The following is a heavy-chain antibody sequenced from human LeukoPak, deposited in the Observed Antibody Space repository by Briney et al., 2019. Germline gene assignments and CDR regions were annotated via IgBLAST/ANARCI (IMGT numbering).Heavy chain of an antibody. V-gene: IGHV3-21*01. J-gene: IGHJ4*02. D-gene: IGHD3-16*02. Sequence: PGGSLRLSCAASGFTLSSYSMNWVRQAPGKGLEWVSSISSSSSYIYYADSVKGRFTISRDNAKNSLYLQMNSLRAEDTAVYYCARDYDYVWGSYRYTGFDYWGQGTLVTVSS. CDR2: ISSSSSYI. CDR1: GFTLSSYS. CDR3: ARDYDYVWGSYRYTGFDY.